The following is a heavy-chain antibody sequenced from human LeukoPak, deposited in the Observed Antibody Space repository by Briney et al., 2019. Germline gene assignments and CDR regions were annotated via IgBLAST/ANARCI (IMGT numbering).Heavy chain of an antibody. J-gene: IGHJ4*02. CDR2: INPSGGST. V-gene: IGHV1-46*01. CDR1: GYTFTSYY. D-gene: IGHD3-22*01. CDR3: ARDGGYYYDSSGYIDY. Sequence: REASVKVSCKASGYTFTSYYMHWVRQAPGQGLEWMGIINPSGGSTSYAQKFQGRVTMTRDTSTSTVYMELSSLRSEDTAVYYCARDGGYYYDSSGYIDYWGQGTLVTVSS.